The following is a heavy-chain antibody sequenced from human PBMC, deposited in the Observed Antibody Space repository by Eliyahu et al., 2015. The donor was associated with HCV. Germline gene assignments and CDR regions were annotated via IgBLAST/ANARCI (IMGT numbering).Heavy chain of an antibody. Sequence: QVQLQQWGAGLLKSSETLSLTCAVYGGSFSGYYWSWXRQPPEKGLEWIGEVSHSGNTKYNPSLKRRVGISIDTSNKQFFLRLTSVTAADAAVYYCARGIWQLQDFYEMDVWGQGTTVTVSS. J-gene: IGHJ6*02. V-gene: IGHV4-34*01. D-gene: IGHD6-19*01. CDR3: ARGIWQLQDFYEMDV. CDR1: GGSFSGYY. CDR2: VSHSGNT.